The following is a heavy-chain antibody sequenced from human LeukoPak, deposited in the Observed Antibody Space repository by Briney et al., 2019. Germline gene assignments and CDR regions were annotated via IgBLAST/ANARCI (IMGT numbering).Heavy chain of an antibody. V-gene: IGHV4-59*01. CDR3: ARDRMYSTRGGEFVY. Sequence: SLTLSLPCTVSGHFISSYYWIWIRQPPAKGLEWIRNNYYSGNTNYNTSLPSQVTISVDTYKNQFSLKRSSVTDADAAVYYCARDRMYSTRGGEFVYWGQGTLVTVSS. D-gene: IGHD6-13*01. CDR2: NYYSGNT. CDR1: GHFISSYY. J-gene: IGHJ4*02.